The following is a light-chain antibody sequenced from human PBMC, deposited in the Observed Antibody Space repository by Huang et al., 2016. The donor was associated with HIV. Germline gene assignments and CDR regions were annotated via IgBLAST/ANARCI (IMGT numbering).Light chain of an antibody. CDR1: QSVGSS. Sequence: EIVLTQSPATLSLSPGARATLACRASQSVGSSLAGYQQRPGHPPRLLIYDASSWAAGIPARFSGSGSGTEFTLTISRLEPEDFAIYYCQQRSNWPPLTFGGGTKVEMK. CDR3: QQRSNWPPLT. J-gene: IGKJ4*01. V-gene: IGKV3-11*01. CDR2: DAS.